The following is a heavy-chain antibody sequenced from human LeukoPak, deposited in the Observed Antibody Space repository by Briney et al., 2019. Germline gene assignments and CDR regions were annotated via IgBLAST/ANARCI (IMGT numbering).Heavy chain of an antibody. Sequence: PGGSLRLSCVASGFTFSSYNMIWVRQAPGKGLEWVSGLSGRGRATYYAHSVKGRFTISRENSKNAMFLQMNSLRVDDTAVYYCARQRVMLTGTGGTWIDPWGQGTLVTVSS. CDR1: GFTFSSYN. V-gene: IGHV3-23*01. D-gene: IGHD1/OR15-1a*01. CDR2: LSGRGRAT. J-gene: IGHJ5*02. CDR3: ARQRVMLTGTGGTWIDP.